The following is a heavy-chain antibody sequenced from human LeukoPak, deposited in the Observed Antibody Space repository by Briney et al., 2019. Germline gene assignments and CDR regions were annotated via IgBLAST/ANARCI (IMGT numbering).Heavy chain of an antibody. V-gene: IGHV4-31*02. CDR3: ARDSDTAMVF. D-gene: IGHD5-18*01. CDR1: GFTFSSYS. Sequence: LRLSCAASGFTFSSYSMNWVRQHPGKGLEWIGYIYYSGSTYYNPSLKSRVTISVDTSKNQFSLKLSSVTAADTAIYYCARDSDTAMVFWGQGTLVTVSS. CDR2: IYYSGST. J-gene: IGHJ4*02.